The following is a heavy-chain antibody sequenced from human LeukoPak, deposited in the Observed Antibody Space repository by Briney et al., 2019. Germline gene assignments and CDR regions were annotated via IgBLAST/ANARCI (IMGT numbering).Heavy chain of an antibody. V-gene: IGHV4-38-2*02. Sequence: SETLSLTCSVSGYSISSGYYWGWIRQPPGKGLEWIGSVYHSASTHYNPSLKSRVTISVEASKNQFSLKLSSVTAADTAVYYCARGGLIQRHAFDIWGQGTMVTVSS. D-gene: IGHD1-1*01. CDR3: ARGGLIQRHAFDI. CDR2: VYHSAST. J-gene: IGHJ3*02. CDR1: GYSISSGYY.